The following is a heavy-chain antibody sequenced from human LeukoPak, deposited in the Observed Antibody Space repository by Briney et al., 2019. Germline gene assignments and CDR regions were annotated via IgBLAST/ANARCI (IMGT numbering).Heavy chain of an antibody. V-gene: IGHV1-24*01. J-gene: IGHJ4*02. CDR2: FDPEDGET. D-gene: IGHD3-10*01. CDR3: ATAMVRGVGLDY. Sequence: ASVKVSCKVSGYTLTELSMHWVRQAPGKGLEWMGGFDPEDGETIYAQKFQGRVTMTEDTSTDTAYMELSSLRPEDTAVYYCATAMVRGVGLDYWGQGTLVTVAS. CDR1: GYTLTELS.